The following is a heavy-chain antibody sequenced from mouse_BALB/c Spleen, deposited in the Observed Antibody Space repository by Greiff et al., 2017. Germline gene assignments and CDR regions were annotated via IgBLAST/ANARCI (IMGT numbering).Heavy chain of an antibody. J-gene: IGHJ4*01. CDR2: IYPGNGDT. Sequence: QVQLQQPGAELVKPGASVKMSCKASGYTFTSYNMHWVKQTPGQGLEWIGAIYPGNGDTSYNQKFKGKATLTADKSSSTAYMQLSSLTSEDSAVYYCAREGVYYGNYPYAMDYWGQGTSVTVSS. CDR1: GYTFTSYN. D-gene: IGHD2-1*01. V-gene: IGHV1-12*01. CDR3: AREGVYYGNYPYAMDY.